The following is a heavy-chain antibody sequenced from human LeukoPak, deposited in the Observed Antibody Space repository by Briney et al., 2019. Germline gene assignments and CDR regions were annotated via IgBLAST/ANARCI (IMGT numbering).Heavy chain of an antibody. CDR1: GSSFNSYY. Sequence: PSETLSLTCTVSGSSFNSYYWSWIRQPAGKGLEWIGRIHTSGSADYSPSLQSRVTISVDMTKKEFSLKLTSVTAPDTAVYYCARDIVYLIDEDYGWGQGTLVTVP. D-gene: IGHD4-17*01. J-gene: IGHJ4*02. V-gene: IGHV4-4*07. CDR3: ARDIVYLIDEDYG. CDR2: IHTSGSA.